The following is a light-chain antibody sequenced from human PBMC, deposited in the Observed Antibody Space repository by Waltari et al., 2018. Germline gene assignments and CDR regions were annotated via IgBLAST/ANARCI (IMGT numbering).Light chain of an antibody. Sequence: EIALTQSPATLSLSPGERATLSCRTNQSVYIYLAWYQHKPGQAPRLPIYDASDRATGIPARFSGSGSGTDFTLTISSLEPEDFAVYYCQQRSNWPPSFGGGTKVEIK. V-gene: IGKV3-11*01. J-gene: IGKJ4*01. CDR3: QQRSNWPPS. CDR1: QSVYIY. CDR2: DAS.